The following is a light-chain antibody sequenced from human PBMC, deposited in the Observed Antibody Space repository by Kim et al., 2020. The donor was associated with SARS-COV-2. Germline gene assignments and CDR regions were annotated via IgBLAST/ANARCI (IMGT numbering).Light chain of an antibody. CDR2: DNN. Sequence: QSVLTQPPSVSAAPGQKVSIPCSGGSSNIGNNYVSWYQQFPGTAPKLLTYDNNKRPSGIPDRFSGSKSGTSATLGITGLQTGDEADYYCGTWDSSLSAVVFGGGTQLTVL. CDR3: GTWDSSLSAVV. CDR1: SSNIGNNY. V-gene: IGLV1-51*01. J-gene: IGLJ3*02.